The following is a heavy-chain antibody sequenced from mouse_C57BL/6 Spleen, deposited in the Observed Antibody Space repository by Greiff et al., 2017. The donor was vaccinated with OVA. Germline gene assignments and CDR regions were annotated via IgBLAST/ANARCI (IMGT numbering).Heavy chain of an antibody. J-gene: IGHJ3*01. CDR2: IDPSDSYT. CDR1: GYTFTSSW. Sequence: QVQLQQPGAELVKPGASVKLSCKASGYTFTSSWMPWVKQRPGQGLEWIGEIDPSDSYTNYNQKFKGKATLTVDTSSSTAYMQLSSLTSEYSAVYYCARRKVCNDDDEGFAYWGQGTLVTVSA. D-gene: IGHD2-4*01. CDR3: ARRKVCNDDDEGFAY. V-gene: IGHV1-50*01.